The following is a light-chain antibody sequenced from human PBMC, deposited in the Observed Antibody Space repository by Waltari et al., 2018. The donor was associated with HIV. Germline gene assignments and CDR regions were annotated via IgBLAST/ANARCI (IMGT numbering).Light chain of an antibody. V-gene: IGLV2-14*03. J-gene: IGLJ1*01. Sequence: QSALTQPASVSGSSGQSITISCTGTSSDVGGYNYVSWYQQHPGKAPKLMIYDVSNRPSGVSNRFSGSKSGNTASLTISGLQAEDEADYYCSSYTSSSPYAFGTGTKVTVL. CDR3: SSYTSSSPYA. CDR1: SSDVGGYNY. CDR2: DVS.